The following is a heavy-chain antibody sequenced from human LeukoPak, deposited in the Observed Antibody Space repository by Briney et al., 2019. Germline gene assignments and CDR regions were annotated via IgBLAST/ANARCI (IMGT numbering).Heavy chain of an antibody. Sequence: GGSLRLSCAASRFTFSYYWMTWVRQAPGKGVEWVANIKQDASDKHYADSVKGRFTISRDNAKNSLYLQMNSLRAEDTAVYYCAREPIRRNTVTKQSAYWGQGTLVTVSS. V-gene: IGHV3-7*01. CDR1: RFTFSYYW. CDR3: AREPIRRNTVTKQSAY. J-gene: IGHJ4*02. CDR2: IKQDASDK. D-gene: IGHD4-17*01.